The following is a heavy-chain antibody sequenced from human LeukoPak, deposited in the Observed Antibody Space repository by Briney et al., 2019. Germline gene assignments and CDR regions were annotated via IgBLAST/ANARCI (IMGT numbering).Heavy chain of an antibody. D-gene: IGHD3-22*01. CDR2: INHSGST. Sequence: SETLSLTCAVYGGSFSGYYWSWIRQPPGKGLEWIGEINHSGSTNYNPSLKSRVTISVDTSKNQFSLKLSSVTAADTAVYYCARSYYDSSGYYYLDAFDIWGQGTMVTVSS. J-gene: IGHJ3*02. V-gene: IGHV4-34*01. CDR3: ARSYYDSSGYYYLDAFDI. CDR1: GGSFSGYY.